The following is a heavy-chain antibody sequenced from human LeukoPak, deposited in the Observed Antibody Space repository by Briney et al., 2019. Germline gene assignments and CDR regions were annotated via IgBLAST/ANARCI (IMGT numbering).Heavy chain of an antibody. CDR2: ISYSGST. CDR3: ATRDGLTH. Sequence: PSETLSLTCTVSGGSVNSGGYYWSWIRQHPGKGLEWIGYISYSGSTYYNPSLKSRLTISLDTSKNQFSLRLNSVTAADTAVYYCATRDGLTHWGQGTLVTVSS. J-gene: IGHJ4*02. V-gene: IGHV4-31*03. D-gene: IGHD2-15*01. CDR1: GGSVNSGGYY.